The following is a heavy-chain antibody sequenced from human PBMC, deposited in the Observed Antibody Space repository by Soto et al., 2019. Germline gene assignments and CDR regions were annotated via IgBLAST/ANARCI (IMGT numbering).Heavy chain of an antibody. CDR3: ARGGGTILAPVH. Sequence: QVQLVQSGAEVKKPGASVKVSCTASGYTFTGYLMHWVRQAPGQGVEWMGCINSNCGATYYAQKMQGRITLSRDKSISTAYMEVSGLRSDDTAVYYFARGGGTILAPVHWCQRTLGTVSS. CDR2: INSNCGAT. J-gene: IGHJ4*02. V-gene: IGHV1-2*02. D-gene: IGHD3-3*01. CDR1: GYTFTGYL.